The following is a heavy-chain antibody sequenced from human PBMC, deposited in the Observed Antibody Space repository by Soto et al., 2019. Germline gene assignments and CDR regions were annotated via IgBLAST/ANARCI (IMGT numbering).Heavy chain of an antibody. D-gene: IGHD4-17*01. CDR3: AREDYGDYAFDGMDV. V-gene: IGHV1-18*04. CDR2: ISAYNGNT. CDR1: GYTFTSYG. J-gene: IGHJ6*02. Sequence: RASVKVSCKASGYTFTSYGISWVRQAPGQGLEWMGWISAYNGNTNYAQRLQGRVTMTTDTSTSTAYMELRSLRSDDTAVYYCAREDYGDYAFDGMDVWGQGTTVTVSS.